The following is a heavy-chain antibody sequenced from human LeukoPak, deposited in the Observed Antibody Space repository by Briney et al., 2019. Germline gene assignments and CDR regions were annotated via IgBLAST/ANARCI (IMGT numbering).Heavy chain of an antibody. Sequence: GGSLRLSCAASGFTLSSHWMSWVRQAPGKGPQWVAYIRYDGSDILYADSVKGRFTISRVNSNNTLFLQMNSLRIEDTAVYYCGSYGSGSFPGYRGQGALVTVSS. D-gene: IGHD3-10*01. V-gene: IGHV3-30*02. CDR1: GFTLSSHW. J-gene: IGHJ4*02. CDR2: IRYDGSDI. CDR3: GSYGSGSFPGY.